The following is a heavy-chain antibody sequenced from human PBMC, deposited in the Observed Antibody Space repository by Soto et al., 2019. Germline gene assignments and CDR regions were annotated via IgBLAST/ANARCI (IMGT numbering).Heavy chain of an antibody. CDR2: IIPTLAST. D-gene: IGHD1-26*01. CDR3: ARMWAGSQAWFDP. J-gene: IGHJ5*01. CDR1: EGTVGRYL. Sequence: QVQKVPSGSEVREPGSSARVSCMAPEGTVGRYLFSGVRLAPGQGLEVLGCIIPTLASTHVSARFQCRLSITADKATCIESMALRGLGHDDKAIYYWARMWAGSQAWFDPWDQGTQGTVSS. V-gene: IGHV1-69*08.